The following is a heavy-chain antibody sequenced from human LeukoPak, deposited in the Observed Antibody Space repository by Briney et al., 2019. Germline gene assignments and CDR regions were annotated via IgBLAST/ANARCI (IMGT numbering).Heavy chain of an antibody. V-gene: IGHV4-59*01. Sequence: PSETLSLTCTVSGGSISSYYWSWIWQPPGKGLEWIGYIYYSGSTNYNPSLKSRVTISVDTSKNQFSLKLSSVTAADTAVFYCARSRYSNSWLFDYWGQGTLVTVSS. CDR3: ARSRYSNSWLFDY. J-gene: IGHJ4*02. CDR1: GGSISSYY. CDR2: IYYSGST. D-gene: IGHD6-13*01.